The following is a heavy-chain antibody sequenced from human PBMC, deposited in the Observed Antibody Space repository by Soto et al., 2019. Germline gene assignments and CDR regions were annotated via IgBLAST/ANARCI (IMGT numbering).Heavy chain of an antibody. D-gene: IGHD1-26*01. CDR1: GFTFSSYA. CDR2: ISGSGDST. CDR3: AKEQGGRFYYFDY. J-gene: IGHJ4*02. Sequence: GGSLRLSCAASGFTFSSYAMSWVRQAPGKGLEWVSGISGSGDSTYYADSVKGRFTISRDNSKNTLYLQMNSLRADDTAVYCCAKEQGGRFYYFDYWGQGALVTVSS. V-gene: IGHV3-23*01.